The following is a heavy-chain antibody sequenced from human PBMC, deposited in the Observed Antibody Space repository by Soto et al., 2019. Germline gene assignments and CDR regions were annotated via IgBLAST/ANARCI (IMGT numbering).Heavy chain of an antibody. V-gene: IGHV1-18*01. Sequence: QVQLVHSGAEVKKPGASVKVSCKASGYTFTIYGISWVRQAPGQGLERMGWISAYNGNTNYAQKLQGRVTMTTDTTTSTAYMELSSLRSADTAVYYCARDAGVSGELYYWGQGILVTASS. CDR1: GYTFTIYG. J-gene: IGHJ4*02. CDR2: ISAYNGNT. D-gene: IGHD3-16*01. CDR3: ARDAGVSGELYY.